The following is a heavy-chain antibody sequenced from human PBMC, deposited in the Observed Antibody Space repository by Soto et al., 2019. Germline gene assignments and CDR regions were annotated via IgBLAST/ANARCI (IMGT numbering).Heavy chain of an antibody. Sequence: QVQLVESGGGVVQPGRSLRLSCAASGFTFSRYGMHWVRQAPGKGLEWVAAIWYDGSNKYYAESVKGRFTISRDNSKNTLYLQMNSLRAADTAMYYCVREAGGYFHFDYWGQGTLVTVSS. J-gene: IGHJ4*02. CDR2: IWYDGSNK. CDR1: GFTFSRYG. V-gene: IGHV3-33*01. D-gene: IGHD5-12*01. CDR3: VREAGGYFHFDY.